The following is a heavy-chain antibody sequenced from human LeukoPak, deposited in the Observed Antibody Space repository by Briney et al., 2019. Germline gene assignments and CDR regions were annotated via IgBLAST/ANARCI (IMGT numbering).Heavy chain of an antibody. CDR3: ARDEVVVVPAAMPDYYGMDV. Sequence: PGRSLRLSCAASGFTFSSYAMHWVRQAPGKGLEWVAVISYDGSNKYYADSVKGRFTISRDNAKNSLYLRMNSLRAEDTAVYYCARDEVVVVPAAMPDYYGMDVWGKGTTVTVSS. CDR1: GFTFSSYA. D-gene: IGHD2-2*01. CDR2: ISYDGSNK. V-gene: IGHV3-30*04. J-gene: IGHJ6*04.